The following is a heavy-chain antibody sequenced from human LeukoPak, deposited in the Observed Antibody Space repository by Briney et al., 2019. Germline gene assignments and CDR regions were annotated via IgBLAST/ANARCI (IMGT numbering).Heavy chain of an antibody. CDR3: ARLYYGSGRDKNWFDP. CDR2: IYPGDSDT. CDR1: GYSFTSYW. Sequence: GESLKISCKGPGYSFTSYWIGWVRQMPGKGLEWMGIIYPGDSDTRYSPSFQGQVTISADKSTSTAYLQWSSLKASDTAMYYCARLYYGSGRDKNWFDPWGQGTLVTVSS. J-gene: IGHJ5*02. V-gene: IGHV5-51*01. D-gene: IGHD3-10*01.